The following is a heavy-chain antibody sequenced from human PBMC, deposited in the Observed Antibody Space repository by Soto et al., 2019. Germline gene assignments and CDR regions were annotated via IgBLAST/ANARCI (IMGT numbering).Heavy chain of an antibody. J-gene: IGHJ4*02. CDR1: WGSIISSDW. Sequence: SVPLCLTNAVSWGSIISSDWCSLVRQPPWKLLEWIGEIYHSVSTNYNPSLKSRVTISVDKSKNQFSLKLSSVTAADTAVYYCARDLGIQADYWGQGTLVTVSS. CDR3: ARDLGIQADY. V-gene: IGHV4-4*02. D-gene: IGHD5-18*01. CDR2: IYHSVST.